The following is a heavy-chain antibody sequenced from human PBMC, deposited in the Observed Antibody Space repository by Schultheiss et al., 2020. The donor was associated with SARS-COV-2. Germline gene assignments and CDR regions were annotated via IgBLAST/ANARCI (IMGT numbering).Heavy chain of an antibody. CDR1: CGSISSGGYY. CDR3: ARGVPTPGSGWSTYYFDY. Sequence: SETLSLTCTVSCGSISSGGYYWSWIRQHPGKGLEWIGYIYYSGSTYYNPSLKSLVTISVDTSKNQFSLKLSSVTAADTAVYYCARGVPTPGSGWSTYYFDYWGQGTLVTVSS. V-gene: IGHV4-31*01. D-gene: IGHD6-19*01. J-gene: IGHJ4*02. CDR2: IYYSGST.